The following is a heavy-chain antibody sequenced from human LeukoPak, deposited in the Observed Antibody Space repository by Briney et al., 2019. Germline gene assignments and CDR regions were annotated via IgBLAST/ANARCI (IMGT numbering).Heavy chain of an antibody. CDR1: GFTFSGYW. J-gene: IGHJ4*02. Sequence: PGGSLRLSCAASGFTFSGYWMSWVRQAPGKGVEWVANIKQDGSEEYYVDSVQGRFTISRDNAKNSLYLQMNRVRAEETAVYYCARDSLELDYWGRGPLVTVSS. CDR2: IKQDGSEE. CDR3: ARDSLELDY. D-gene: IGHD1-1*01. V-gene: IGHV3-7*03.